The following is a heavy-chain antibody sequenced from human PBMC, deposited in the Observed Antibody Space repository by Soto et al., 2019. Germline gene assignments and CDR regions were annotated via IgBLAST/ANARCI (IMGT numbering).Heavy chain of an antibody. D-gene: IGHD2-15*01. Sequence: QLQLQESGSGLVKPSQTLSLTCAVSGGSISSGGYSWSWIRQPPGKGLEWIGYIYHSGSTYYNPSLKSRVTISVDRSKNQFSLKLSSVTAADTAVYYCARGEGCSGGSCYFDYWGQGTLVTVSS. CDR3: ARGEGCSGGSCYFDY. V-gene: IGHV4-30-2*01. J-gene: IGHJ4*02. CDR2: IYHSGST. CDR1: GGSISSGGYS.